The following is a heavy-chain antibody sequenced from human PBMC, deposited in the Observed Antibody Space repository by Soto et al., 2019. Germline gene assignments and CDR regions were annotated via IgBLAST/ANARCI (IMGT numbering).Heavy chain of an antibody. D-gene: IGHD6-6*01. Sequence: SETLSLTCTVSDGSIGTYYWSWVRQPPGKGLEWIGYVYYSGSTNYNPSLKSRVTISVDTSRNQFSLKLTSVTAADTAVYYCARHFLRGSSSGLFNFDYWGQGTLVTVSS. J-gene: IGHJ4*02. V-gene: IGHV4-59*08. CDR2: VYYSGST. CDR1: DGSIGTYY. CDR3: ARHFLRGSSSGLFNFDY.